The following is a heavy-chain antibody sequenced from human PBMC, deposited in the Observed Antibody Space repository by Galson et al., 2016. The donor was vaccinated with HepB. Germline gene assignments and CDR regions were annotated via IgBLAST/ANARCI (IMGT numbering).Heavy chain of an antibody. CDR1: GGIFTSHI. CDR2: IIPMLNTV. Sequence: SVKVSCKASGGIFTSHIFNWVRQAPGQTLEWMGRIIPMLNTVNYPQKFQGRVAFTADKSTTTAYMDMSSLRSDDTAVYYCARSAVSSGWSEGGWFHSWGQGTLVTVSS. J-gene: IGHJ5*01. V-gene: IGHV1-69*08. D-gene: IGHD6-19*01. CDR3: ARSAVSSGWSEGGWFHS.